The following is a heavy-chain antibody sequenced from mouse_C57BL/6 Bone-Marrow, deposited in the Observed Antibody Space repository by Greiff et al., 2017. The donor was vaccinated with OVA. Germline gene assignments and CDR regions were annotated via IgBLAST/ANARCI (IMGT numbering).Heavy chain of an antibody. J-gene: IGHJ1*03. V-gene: IGHV1-76*01. D-gene: IGHD1-1*01. CDR3: ARSCNRTVADWYFDV. CDR1: GYTFTDYY. Sequence: VQLQQSGAELVRPGASVKLSCKASGYTFTDYYINWVKQRPGQGLEWIARIYPGSGNTYYNEKFKGKATLTAEKSSSTAYMQLSSLTSEDSAVYFCARSCNRTVADWYFDVWGTGTTDTVSS. CDR2: IYPGSGNT.